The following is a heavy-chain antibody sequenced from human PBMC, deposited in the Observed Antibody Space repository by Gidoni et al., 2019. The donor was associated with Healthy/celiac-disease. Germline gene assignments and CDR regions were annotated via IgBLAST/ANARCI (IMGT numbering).Heavy chain of an antibody. J-gene: IGHJ4*02. CDR3: ARDPTGFWSGYFYFDY. CDR2: ISSSGSTI. Sequence: EVQLVESGGGLVQPGGSLRLSCAAPGFPFSRYEMNWVRQAPGKGLEWVSYISSSGSTIYYADSVKGRFNISRDNAKNSLYLQMNSLRAEDTAGYYCARDPTGFWSGYFYFDYWGQGTLVTVSS. V-gene: IGHV3-48*03. CDR1: GFPFSRYE. D-gene: IGHD3-3*01.